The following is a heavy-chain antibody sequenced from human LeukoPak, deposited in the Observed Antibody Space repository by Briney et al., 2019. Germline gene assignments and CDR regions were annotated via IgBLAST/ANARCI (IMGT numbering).Heavy chain of an antibody. D-gene: IGHD3-22*01. V-gene: IGHV1-69*05. J-gene: IGHJ4*02. CDR1: GGTFSSYA. CDR3: ASPGGSSGYKSRLPEPSAFDY. Sequence: APVKVSCKASGGTFSSYAISWVRQAPGQGLEWMGGIIPIFGTANYAQEFQGRVTITTDESPSTAYMELSSLRAEDTAVYYCASPGGSSGYKSRLPEPSAFDYWGQGTLVTVSS. CDR2: IIPIFGTA.